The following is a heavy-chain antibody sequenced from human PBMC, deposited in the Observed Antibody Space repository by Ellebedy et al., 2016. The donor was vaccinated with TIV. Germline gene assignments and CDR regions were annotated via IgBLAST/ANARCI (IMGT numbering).Heavy chain of an antibody. V-gene: IGHV3-74*01. CDR2: INSDGSST. CDR1: GFAFTSRW. CDR3: GRDDRYGLDV. J-gene: IGHJ6*02. Sequence: PGGSLTLSCVASGFAFTSRWNHWVRQAAGKGLVWVSHINSDGSSTTYADSVKGRFTISRDNAKDTVYLQMNSLRAEDTAVYYCGRDDRYGLDVWGQGTTVIVSS.